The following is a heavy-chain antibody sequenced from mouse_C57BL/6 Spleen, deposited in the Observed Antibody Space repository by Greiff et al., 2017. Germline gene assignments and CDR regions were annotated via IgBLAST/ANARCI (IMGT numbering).Heavy chain of an antibody. CDR3: ARDVYYGSSLYAMDY. Sequence: VQLQQSGAELVKPGASVKISCKASGYAFSSYWMNWVKQRPGKGLEWIGQIYPGDGDTNYNGKFKGKGTLTADKSSSTAYMQLSSLTSEDSAVYFCARDVYYGSSLYAMDYWGQGTSVTVSS. V-gene: IGHV1-80*01. CDR2: IYPGDGDT. CDR1: GYAFSSYW. J-gene: IGHJ4*01. D-gene: IGHD1-1*01.